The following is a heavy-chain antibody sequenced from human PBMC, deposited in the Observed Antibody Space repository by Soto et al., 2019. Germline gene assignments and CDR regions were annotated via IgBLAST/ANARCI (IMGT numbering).Heavy chain of an antibody. CDR1: GFSLSKAGLG. J-gene: IGHJ5*02. Sequence: QVTVKESGPVLVKPTETLTRTCTVSGFSLSKAGLGVSWFRQPPGKALEWLAHIFSNDEKSYSTSLKSRLTISKDTSKSQVVLTMTNMDPVDTATYYCASTYSTSWYWFDPWGQGTLVTVSS. D-gene: IGHD6-13*01. CDR2: IFSNDEK. V-gene: IGHV2-26*04. CDR3: ASTYSTSWYWFDP.